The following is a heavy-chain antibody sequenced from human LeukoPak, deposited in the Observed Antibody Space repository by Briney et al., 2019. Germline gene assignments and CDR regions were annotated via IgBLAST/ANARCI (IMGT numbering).Heavy chain of an antibody. CDR3: ARAPRPNYDSSGDNRFDP. V-gene: IGHV1-69*13. CDR2: IIPIFGTA. J-gene: IGHJ5*02. D-gene: IGHD3-22*01. CDR1: GGTFSSYA. Sequence: SVKVSCKASGGTFSSYAISWVRQAPGQGLEWMGGIIPIFGTANYAQKFQGRVTITADESTSTAYMELSSLRSEDTAVYYCARAPRPNYDSSGDNRFDPWGQGTLVTVSS.